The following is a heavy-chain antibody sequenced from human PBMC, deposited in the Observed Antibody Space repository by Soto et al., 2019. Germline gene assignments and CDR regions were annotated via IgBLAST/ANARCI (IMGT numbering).Heavy chain of an antibody. CDR2: IYTNGST. J-gene: IGHJ6*02. D-gene: IGHD2-2*01. Sequence: SETLSLTCTVSGGSISSYYWSWIRQPAGKGLEGSGRIYTNGSTNYNPTLKSRVTMSVDTSKNQFSLKLSSVTAADTAVYYCARGPYCSSTRCYFGYYGKVFGGQGTVVTVSS. CDR3: ARGPYCSSTRCYFGYYGKVF. CDR1: GGSISSYY. V-gene: IGHV4-4*07.